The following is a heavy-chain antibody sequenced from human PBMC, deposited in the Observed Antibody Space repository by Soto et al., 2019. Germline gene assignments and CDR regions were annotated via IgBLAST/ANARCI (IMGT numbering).Heavy chain of an antibody. J-gene: IGHJ4*02. CDR3: AREEALIDVPSGGIDYSFGR. CDR1: GGYIISVDHY. D-gene: IGHD3-16*01. Sequence: SQPLSLPCTVSGGYIISVDHYWSCLRKPPGKGLEWIGYIYYSGNTYYNPSLKSRLAISVDTSKNQFSLTLTSVTAADTAVYFCAREEALIDVPSGGIDYSFGRWGQGTLGTVSS. V-gene: IGHV4-30-4*01. CDR2: IYYSGNT.